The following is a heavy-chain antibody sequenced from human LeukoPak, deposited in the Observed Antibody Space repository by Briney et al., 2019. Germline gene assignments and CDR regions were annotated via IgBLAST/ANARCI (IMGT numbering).Heavy chain of an antibody. J-gene: IGHJ3*02. V-gene: IGHV3-53*01. CDR3: ARVSYYYDSSGYYHYHDAFDI. D-gene: IGHD3-22*01. Sequence: GGPLRLSCAASGFTVSSNFMSWVRQAPGKGLEWVSVIYSGGSTYYADSVKGRFTISRDNSKNTLYLQMNSLRAEDTAVYYCARVSYYYDSSGYYHYHDAFDIWGQGTMVTVSS. CDR1: GFTVSSNF. CDR2: IYSGGST.